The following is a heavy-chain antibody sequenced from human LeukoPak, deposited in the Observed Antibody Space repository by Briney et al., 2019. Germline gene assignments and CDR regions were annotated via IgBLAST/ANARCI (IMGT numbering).Heavy chain of an antibody. Sequence: PGGSLRLSCAASGFTFSSYAMHWVRQAPGKGLEYVSAISSNGGSTYYANSVKGRFAISRDNSKNTLYLQMGSLRAEDMAVYYCARDRRPGGNGWYYFDYWGQGTLVTVSS. CDR3: ARDRRPGGNGWYYFDY. CDR1: GFTFSSYA. CDR2: ISSNGGST. J-gene: IGHJ4*02. V-gene: IGHV3-64*01. D-gene: IGHD4-23*01.